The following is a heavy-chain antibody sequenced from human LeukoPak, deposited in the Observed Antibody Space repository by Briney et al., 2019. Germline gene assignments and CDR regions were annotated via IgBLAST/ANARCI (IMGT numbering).Heavy chain of an antibody. V-gene: IGHV3-15*01. J-gene: IGHJ4*02. Sequence: PGGSLRLSCAASGFTFSNAWMSWVRQAPGKGLEWVGRIKSKTDGGTTDYAAPVKGRFTISRDDSKNTLYLQMNSLKTEDTAVYYCTTDVRARKWESNPDYWGQGTLVTVSS. CDR3: TTDVRARKWESNPDY. CDR2: IKSKTDGGTT. D-gene: IGHD3-10*02. CDR1: GFTFSNAW.